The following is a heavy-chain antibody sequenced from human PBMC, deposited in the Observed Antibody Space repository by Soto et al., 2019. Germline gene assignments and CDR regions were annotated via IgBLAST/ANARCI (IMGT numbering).Heavy chain of an antibody. Sequence: QVQLVQSGAEVKKPGSSVKVSCKASGGTFSSYTISWVRQAPGQGLEWMGRIIPILGIANYAQKFQGRVTITADKSTSTAYMELSSLRSEDTAVYYCARLGGGHRDGYQTGAGYRGQGTLVTVSS. D-gene: IGHD6-19*01. V-gene: IGHV1-69*02. CDR3: ARLGGGHRDGYQTGAGY. CDR2: IIPILGIA. CDR1: GGTFSSYT. J-gene: IGHJ4*02.